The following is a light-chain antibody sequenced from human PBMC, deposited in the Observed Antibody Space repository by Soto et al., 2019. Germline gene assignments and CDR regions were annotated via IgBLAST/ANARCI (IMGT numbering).Light chain of an antibody. Sequence: QSALTQPASVSGSPGQSITISCTGTSSDVGGYHYVSWYQLLPGKAPKLILSEVSIRPSGVSYRFSGSKSGNTASLTISGLQAEDEADYFCSSYSISTAYLFGTGTKVTVL. V-gene: IGLV2-14*01. CDR2: EVS. CDR3: SSYSISTAYL. J-gene: IGLJ1*01. CDR1: SSDVGGYHY.